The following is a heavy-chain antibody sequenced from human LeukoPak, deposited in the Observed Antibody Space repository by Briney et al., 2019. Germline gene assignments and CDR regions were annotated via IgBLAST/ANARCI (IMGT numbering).Heavy chain of an antibody. J-gene: IGHJ3*02. CDR1: GGSISSSSFY. CDR2: IYYSGIT. V-gene: IGHV4-39*07. Sequence: SETLSLTCTLSGGSISSSSFYWGWIRQPPGKGLECIGTIYYSGITYYNSSLKSRVTISVDTSKNQFSLKLSSVTATDTAVYFCARSGPAAGRPDAFDIWGQGTMVTVSS. D-gene: IGHD2-2*01. CDR3: ARSGPAAGRPDAFDI.